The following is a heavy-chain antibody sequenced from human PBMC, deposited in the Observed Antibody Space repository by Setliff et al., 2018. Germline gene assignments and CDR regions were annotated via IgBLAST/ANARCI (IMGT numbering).Heavy chain of an antibody. J-gene: IGHJ5*02. Sequence: SETLSLTCTLSGDYISSRRNYWGWFRQPAGKELEWTGQIYTRWSTNYNPPPKSRVTISLDTSKNQFSLKLTSVTAADTAIYYCARDTSSDWAAWFDPWSQGILVTVSS. CDR2: IYTRWST. D-gene: IGHD3-22*01. CDR1: GDYISSRRNY. CDR3: ARDTSSDWAAWFDP. V-gene: IGHV4-61*09.